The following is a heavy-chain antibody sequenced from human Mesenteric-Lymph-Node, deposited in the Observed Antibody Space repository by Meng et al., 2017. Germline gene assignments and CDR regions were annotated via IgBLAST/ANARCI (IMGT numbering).Heavy chain of an antibody. D-gene: IGHD2-15*01. CDR1: GFTFSSYG. Sequence: GESLKISCAASGFTFSSYGMHWVRQAPGKGLEWVAVIWYDGSNKYYADSVKGRFTISRDNSKNTLYLQMNSLRAEDTAVYYCARDHIVVVVAVTNTTYYYYYGMDVWGQGTTVTVSS. CDR2: IWYDGSNK. V-gene: IGHV3-33*08. CDR3: ARDHIVVVVAVTNTTYYYYYGMDV. J-gene: IGHJ6*02.